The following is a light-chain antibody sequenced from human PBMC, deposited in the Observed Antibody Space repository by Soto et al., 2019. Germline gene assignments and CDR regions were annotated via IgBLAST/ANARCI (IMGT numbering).Light chain of an antibody. CDR1: QSVGSN. CDR3: QQYSDWPLT. J-gene: IGKJ4*01. V-gene: IGKV3D-15*01. CDR2: GAS. Sequence: EIVLTQSPATLSLSPGERATLSCRASQSVGSNYLAWYQQKPGQAPRILIFGASTRATGTPARFSGSGSETEFTLTIGSLQSEDFAVYYCQQYSDWPLTFGGGTKVDIK.